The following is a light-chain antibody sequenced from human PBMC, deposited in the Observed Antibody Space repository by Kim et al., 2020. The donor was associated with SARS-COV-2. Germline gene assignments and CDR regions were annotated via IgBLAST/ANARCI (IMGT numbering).Light chain of an antibody. V-gene: IGLV3-9*01. Sequence: GAPGQTASITCGGNSFGRKNVNGYQQKPGQAPVLVIFRDNNRPSGIPERFSASTSGNTATLTISGAQAGDEADYYCQVWDSDTYLFGTGTKVTVL. J-gene: IGLJ1*01. CDR2: RDN. CDR1: SFGRKN. CDR3: QVWDSDTYL.